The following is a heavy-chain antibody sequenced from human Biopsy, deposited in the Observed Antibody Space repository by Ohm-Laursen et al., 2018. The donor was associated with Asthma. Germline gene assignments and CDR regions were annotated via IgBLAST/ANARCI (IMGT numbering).Heavy chain of an antibody. CDR2: ISPIFGSI. V-gene: IGHV1-69*13. CDR1: GGTLNNYA. CDR3: ARGYSGTDRIVYYYSGMEV. Sequence: SVKVSCKASGGTLNNYAINWVRQAPGQGLEWMGGISPIFGSIKYAEKFQGRVTITADESTSTAYLELTSLRFEDTAVYYCARGYSGTDRIVYYYSGMEVWGQGTTATVSS. D-gene: IGHD5-12*01. J-gene: IGHJ6*02.